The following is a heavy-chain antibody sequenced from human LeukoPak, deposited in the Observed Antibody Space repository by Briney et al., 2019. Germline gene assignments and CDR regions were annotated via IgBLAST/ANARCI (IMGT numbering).Heavy chain of an antibody. Sequence: PSETLSLTCAVSGYSISSGYYWGWIRQPPGKGLEWIGSIFHSGSTYYNPSLKSRVTMSVDTSKNQFSLKLSSVTAADTAVYYCARDFGWSYYYDSSGYLDYWGQGTLVTVSS. CDR1: GYSISSGYY. CDR3: ARDFGWSYYYDSSGYLDY. V-gene: IGHV4-38-2*02. CDR2: IFHSGST. J-gene: IGHJ4*02. D-gene: IGHD3-22*01.